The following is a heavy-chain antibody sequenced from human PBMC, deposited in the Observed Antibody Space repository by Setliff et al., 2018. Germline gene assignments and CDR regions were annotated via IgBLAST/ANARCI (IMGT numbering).Heavy chain of an antibody. V-gene: IGHV5-51*01. CDR3: ARHPYYYGSGTYLDNNNRWFDP. J-gene: IGHJ5*02. Sequence: PGESLKISCKGSGYSFTTCWIGWVRQMPGKGLEWMGIIYPGDSITRYSPSFQGQVTISVDKSINTDYLQWSSLRASDTAIYYCARHPYYYGSGTYLDNNNRWFDPWGQGTLVTVSS. D-gene: IGHD3-10*01. CDR1: GYSFTTCW. CDR2: IYPGDSIT.